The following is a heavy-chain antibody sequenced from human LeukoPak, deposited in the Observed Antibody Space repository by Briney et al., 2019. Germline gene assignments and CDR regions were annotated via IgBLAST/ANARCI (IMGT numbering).Heavy chain of an antibody. D-gene: IGHD1-26*01. CDR2: FDPEDGET. V-gene: IGHV1-24*01. CDR1: GYSLTELS. CDR3: ATDLALGSYYVTPFGY. Sequence: ASVKVSCKVSGYSLTELSMHWVRQAPGKGLEWMGGFDPEDGETIYAQKFQGRVTMTEDTSTDTAYMELSSLRSEDTAVYYCATDLALGSYYVTPFGYWGQGTLVTVSS. J-gene: IGHJ4*02.